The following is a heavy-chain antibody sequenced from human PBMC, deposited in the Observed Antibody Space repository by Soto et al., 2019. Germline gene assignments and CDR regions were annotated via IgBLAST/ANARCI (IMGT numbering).Heavy chain of an antibody. Sequence: QVQLQESGPGLVRPSGALSVTCAVSGDSISRSHWWSWVRQSPGKGLEWIGEISHSGITNYNPSLKSRVTISGDKSKNQLSLKLTSVTAEGTAVYYCARVRYDRSGFDHWGQGTLVSVSS. V-gene: IGHV4-4*02. CDR2: ISHSGIT. J-gene: IGHJ4*02. CDR3: ARVRYDRSGFDH. D-gene: IGHD3-22*01. CDR1: GDSISRSHW.